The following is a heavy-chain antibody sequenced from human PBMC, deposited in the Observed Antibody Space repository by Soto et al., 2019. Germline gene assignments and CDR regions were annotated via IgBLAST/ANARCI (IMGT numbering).Heavy chain of an antibody. V-gene: IGHV4-34*01. D-gene: IGHD6-19*01. CDR2: INHSGST. J-gene: IGHJ1*01. CDR1: GGSFSGYY. Sequence: PSETLSLTCAVYGGSFSGYYWSWIRQPPGKGLEWIGEINHSGSTNYNPSLKSRVTISVDTSKNQFSLKLSSVTAADTAVYYCARGRRIAVAGCYFQHWGQGTLVTVSS. CDR3: ARGRRIAVAGCYFQH.